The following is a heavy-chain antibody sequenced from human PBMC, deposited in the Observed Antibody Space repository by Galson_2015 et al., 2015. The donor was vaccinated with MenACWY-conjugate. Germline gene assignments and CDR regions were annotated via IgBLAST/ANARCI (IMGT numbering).Heavy chain of an antibody. CDR2: INRDGTST. J-gene: IGHJ5*02. D-gene: IGHD2/OR15-2a*01. CDR1: GFTFSNYW. Sequence: SLRLSCAASGFTFSNYWMHWVRQTPGKGLVWVSRINRDGTSTTYADSVKGRFTISRDNAKNTLILQMNSLRVEDTAVYYCTRGRKGLIASVPSNWFDPWGQGTLVTVSS. V-gene: IGHV3-74*01. CDR3: TRGRKGLIASVPSNWFDP.